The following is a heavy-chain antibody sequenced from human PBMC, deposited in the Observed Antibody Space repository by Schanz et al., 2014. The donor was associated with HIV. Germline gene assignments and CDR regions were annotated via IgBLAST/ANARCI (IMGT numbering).Heavy chain of an antibody. D-gene: IGHD6-19*01. J-gene: IGHJ6*02. V-gene: IGHV3-33*06. CDR2: IWYDGSKT. CDR1: GFSFSSHG. Sequence: QVQLVESGGGVVQPGRSLRLSCAASGFSFSSHGMHWVRQPPGKGLEWVSYIWYDGSKTYYVDSVKGRFTISRDNSKNTVYLQMNSLRVEDTAVYYCAKDLGSSGWYENYYGMDVWGQGTTVTVSS. CDR3: AKDLGSSGWYENYYGMDV.